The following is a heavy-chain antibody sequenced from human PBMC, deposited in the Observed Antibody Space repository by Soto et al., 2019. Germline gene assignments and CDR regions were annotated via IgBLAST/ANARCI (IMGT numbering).Heavy chain of an antibody. D-gene: IGHD5-18*01. CDR3: SSLNIFGSDY. Sequence: PGGSLRLSCAASGFTFSSYWMHWVRQTAGKGLVWVSQINSDGSATRYADSVKGRFTISRDNAKNTVYLQMNSLRAEDTAVYYCSSLNIFGSDYWGQGTLVTVSS. J-gene: IGHJ4*02. V-gene: IGHV3-74*01. CDR2: INSDGSAT. CDR1: GFTFSSYW.